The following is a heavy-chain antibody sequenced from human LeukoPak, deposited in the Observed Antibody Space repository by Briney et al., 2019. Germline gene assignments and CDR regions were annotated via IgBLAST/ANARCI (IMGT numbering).Heavy chain of an antibody. CDR2: ISGSGGST. D-gene: IGHD1-26*01. J-gene: IGHJ4*02. CDR1: GFTLSSYA. V-gene: IGHV3-23*01. Sequence: PGGSLRLSCAASGFTLSSYAMSWVRQAPGKGLEWVSAISGSGGSTYYADSVKGRFTISRDNSKNTLYLQMNSLRAEDTAVYYCAKGSGSSGRGIDYWGQGTLVTVSS. CDR3: AKGSGSSGRGIDY.